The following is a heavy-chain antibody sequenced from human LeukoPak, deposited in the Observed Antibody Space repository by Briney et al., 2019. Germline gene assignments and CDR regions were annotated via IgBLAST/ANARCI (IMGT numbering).Heavy chain of an antibody. D-gene: IGHD1-7*01. CDR1: GCTFTDYD. J-gene: IGHJ4*02. CDR2: ISAYNGHT. CDR3: ARRGLGTTQRYFEY. Sequence: GASVKVSCTASGCTFTDYDITWVRQAPGQGLEWMGWISAYNGHTNYAQKLQGRITVTTDTSTSTSYMELRSLRSDDTAVYYCARRGLGTTQRYFEYWGQGTLVIVSS. V-gene: IGHV1-18*01.